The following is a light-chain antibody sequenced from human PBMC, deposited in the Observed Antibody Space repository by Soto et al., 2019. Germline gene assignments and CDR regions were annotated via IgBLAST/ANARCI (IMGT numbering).Light chain of an antibody. Sequence: EIVLTQSPGRLSLSPGDRATLSCRASQSVTSAFLAWYQHKPGQAPRLLIYGASSRATGIPDRFTGSGSGIDFTLTISRLEPEDFALYYCHNYGHGRDTFGQGTKLEIK. V-gene: IGKV3-20*01. CDR1: QSVTSAF. J-gene: IGKJ2*01. CDR2: GAS. CDR3: HNYGHGRDT.